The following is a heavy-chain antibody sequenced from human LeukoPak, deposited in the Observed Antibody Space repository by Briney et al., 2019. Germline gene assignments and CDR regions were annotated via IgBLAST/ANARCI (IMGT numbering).Heavy chain of an antibody. CDR2: ISPYNGNT. V-gene: IGHV1-18*01. D-gene: IGHD6-6*01. CDR1: GYTFTSYG. Sequence: ASVKVSCKASGYTFTSYGISWVRQAPGHGLEWMGWISPYNGNTKYAQNLQGRVTMTTDTSTTTAYMELRSLRSDDTAIYCCARGDSSSSWFDPWGQGTLVTVSS. J-gene: IGHJ5*02. CDR3: ARGDSSSSWFDP.